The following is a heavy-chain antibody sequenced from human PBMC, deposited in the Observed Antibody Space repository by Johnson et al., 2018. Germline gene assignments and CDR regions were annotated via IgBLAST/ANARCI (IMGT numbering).Heavy chain of an antibody. J-gene: IGHJ3*02. CDR3: ARDDALDI. Sequence: QVQLVESGGGVVQPGRSLRLSCAASGFTFSSYGMHWVRQAQGKGLEWGAVISYDGSNKYYAGPVKGRFTNSRDNSKTTLYLQMNSLRAEDTAVYCCARDDALDIWGQGTMVTVSS. CDR1: GFTFSSYG. V-gene: IGHV3-30*03. CDR2: ISYDGSNK.